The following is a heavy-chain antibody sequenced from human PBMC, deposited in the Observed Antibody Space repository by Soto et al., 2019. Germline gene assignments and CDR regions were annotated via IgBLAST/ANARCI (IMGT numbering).Heavy chain of an antibody. CDR2: ISYDGSNK. CDR3: ARDQGTTTNGGYYYGMDV. Sequence: GESLKISCAASGFTFSSYAMHWVRQAPGKGLEWVAVISYDGSNKYYADSVKGRFTISRDNSKNTLYLQMNSLRAEDTAVYYCARDQGTTTNGGYYYGMDVWGQGTTVTVSS. CDR1: GFTFSSYA. D-gene: IGHD4-17*01. J-gene: IGHJ6*02. V-gene: IGHV3-30-3*01.